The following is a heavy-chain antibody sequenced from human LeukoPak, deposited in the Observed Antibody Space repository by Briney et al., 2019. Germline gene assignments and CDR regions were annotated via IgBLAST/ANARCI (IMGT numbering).Heavy chain of an antibody. J-gene: IGHJ5*02. CDR1: GYSISSGYQ. CDR3: ARDPRWLTPDCTSTSCYGNYFDP. V-gene: IGHV4-38-2*02. D-gene: IGHD2-2*01. Sequence: PSETLSLTCAVSGYSISSGYQWAWIRQSPGKGLEWIGSIYHSGSAHYNPTLKSRVTISVETSKNQFSLKMYSVTAADTAVYYCARDPRWLTPDCTSTSCYGNYFDPWGQGTPVTVSS. CDR2: IYHSGSA.